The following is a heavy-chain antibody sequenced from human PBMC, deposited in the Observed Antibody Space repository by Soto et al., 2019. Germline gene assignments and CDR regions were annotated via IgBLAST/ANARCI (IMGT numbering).Heavy chain of an antibody. V-gene: IGHV4-59*01. J-gene: IGHJ4*02. CDR1: GGSISGFY. D-gene: IGHD5-12*01. Sequence: SETLSLTCTVSGGSISGFYWSWIRQPPGKAPEWIAYIYDSGSANYNPSLRSRVIISVDTSNNQFSLKLTSVTAADTAVYYCARDGYNSYYFDYWGQGTLLTVPQ. CDR2: IYDSGSA. CDR3: ARDGYNSYYFDY.